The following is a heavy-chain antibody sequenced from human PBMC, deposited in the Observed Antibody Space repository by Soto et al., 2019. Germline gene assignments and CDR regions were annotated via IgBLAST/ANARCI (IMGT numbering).Heavy chain of an antibody. CDR1: GFTFSNAW. CDR2: IKSKTDGGTT. V-gene: IGHV3-15*01. J-gene: IGHJ4*02. Sequence: PGGSLRLSCAASGFTFSNAWMSWVRQAPGKGLEWVGRIKSKTDGGTTDYAAPVKGRFTISRDDSKNTLYLQMNSLKTEDTAVYYCTTASSHGDYDYFDYWGQGTLVTVSS. D-gene: IGHD4-17*01. CDR3: TTASSHGDYDYFDY.